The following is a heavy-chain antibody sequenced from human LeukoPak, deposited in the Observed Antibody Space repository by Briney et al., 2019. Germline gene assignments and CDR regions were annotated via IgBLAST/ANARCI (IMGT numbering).Heavy chain of an antibody. D-gene: IGHD4-11*01. CDR3: ARTTSWPPRLGDV. CDR1: GGSISSSSYY. Sequence: SETLSLTCTVSGGSISSSSYYWGWIRQPPGKGLEWIGYIYYSGSTNYNPSLKSRVTISVDTSKNQFSLKLSSVTAADTAVYYCARTTSWPPRLGDVWGKGTTVTVSS. J-gene: IGHJ6*04. CDR2: IYYSGST. V-gene: IGHV4-61*05.